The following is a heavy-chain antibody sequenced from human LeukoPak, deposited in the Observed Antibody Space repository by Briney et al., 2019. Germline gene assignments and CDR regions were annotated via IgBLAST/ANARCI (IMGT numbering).Heavy chain of an antibody. Sequence: ASVKVSCKASGYTFTSCAMNWVRQAPGQGLEWMGWINTNTGNPTYAQGFTGRFVFSLDTSVSTAYLQISSLKAEDTAVYYCARGASSGWYSSGWDYWGQGTLVTVSS. CDR3: ARGASSGWYSSGWDY. CDR2: INTNTGNP. J-gene: IGHJ4*02. CDR1: GYTFTSCA. D-gene: IGHD6-19*01. V-gene: IGHV7-4-1*02.